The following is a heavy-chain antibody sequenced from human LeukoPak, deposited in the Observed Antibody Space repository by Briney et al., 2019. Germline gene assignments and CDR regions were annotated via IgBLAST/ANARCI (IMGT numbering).Heavy chain of an antibody. CDR3: ASPIGRITGTTTLGLDY. V-gene: IGHV3-30*19. J-gene: IGHJ4*02. CDR2: ISYDGSNK. Sequence: GGSLRLSCAASGFTFSTYGVHWVRQAPGKGLEWVAVISYDGSNKYYADSVKGRFTISRDNSKNTLYLQMNSLRAEDTAVYYCASPIGRITGTTTLGLDYWGQGTLVTVSS. D-gene: IGHD1-20*01. CDR1: GFTFSTYG.